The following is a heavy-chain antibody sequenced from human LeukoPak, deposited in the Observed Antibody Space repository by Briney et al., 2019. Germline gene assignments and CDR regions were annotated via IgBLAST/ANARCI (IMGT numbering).Heavy chain of an antibody. CDR2: INHSGST. J-gene: IGHJ6*03. CDR3: ARQNSYYYYMDV. Sequence: SETLSLTCAAYGGSFSGYYWSWIRQPPGKGLEWIGEINHSGSTNYNPSLKSRVTISVDTSKNQFSLKLSSVTAADTAVYYCARQNSYYYYMDVWGKGTTVTISS. CDR1: GGSFSGYY. V-gene: IGHV4-34*01. D-gene: IGHD2/OR15-2a*01.